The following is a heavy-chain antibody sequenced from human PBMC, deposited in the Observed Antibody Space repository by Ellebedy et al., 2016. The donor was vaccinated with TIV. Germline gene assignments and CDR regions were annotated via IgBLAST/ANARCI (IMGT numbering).Heavy chain of an antibody. CDR2: IYYSGST. CDR1: GGSMSSYY. Sequence: MPSETLSLTCNVSGGSMSSYYWSWIRQTPGKGLEWIGNIYYSGSTNYNPSLKSRLTISADTSKNQVSLKLNSVTAADTAVYHCARGRIYTYCGGDCFPWLRSFYGLDVWGQGTTVTVSS. J-gene: IGHJ6*02. CDR3: ARGRIYTYCGGDCFPWLRSFYGLDV. D-gene: IGHD2-21*02. V-gene: IGHV4-59*01.